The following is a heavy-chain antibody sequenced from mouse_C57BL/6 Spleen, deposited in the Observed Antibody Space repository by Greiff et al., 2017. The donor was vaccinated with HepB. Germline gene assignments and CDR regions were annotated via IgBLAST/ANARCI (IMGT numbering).Heavy chain of an antibody. CDR3: ARIYYDSWFAY. CDR2: ISDGGSYT. J-gene: IGHJ3*01. V-gene: IGHV5-4*01. Sequence: VQLKESGGGLVKPGGSLKLSCAASGFTFSSYAMSWVRQTPEKRLEWVATISDGGSYTYYPDNVKGRFTISRDNAKNNLYLQMSHLKSEDTAMYYCARIYYDSWFAYWGQGTLVTVSA. CDR1: GFTFSSYA. D-gene: IGHD2-4*01.